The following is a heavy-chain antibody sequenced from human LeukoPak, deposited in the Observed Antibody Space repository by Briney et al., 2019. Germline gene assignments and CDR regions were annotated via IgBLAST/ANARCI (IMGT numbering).Heavy chain of an antibody. CDR3: ARDAAEEVADRTYYFDY. Sequence: PSETLSLTCTVSGGSISSYYWSWIRQPAGKGLEWIGRIYTSGSTNYNPSLKSRVTMSVDTSKNQFSLKLSSVTAADTAVYYCARDAAEEVADRTYYFDYWGQGTLATVSS. CDR1: GGSISSYY. CDR2: IYTSGST. D-gene: IGHD6-19*01. V-gene: IGHV4-4*07. J-gene: IGHJ4*02.